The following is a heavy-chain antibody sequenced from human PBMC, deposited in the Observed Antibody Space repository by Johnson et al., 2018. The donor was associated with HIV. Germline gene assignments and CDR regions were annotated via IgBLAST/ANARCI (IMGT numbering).Heavy chain of an antibody. CDR2: ISGSGFDT. V-gene: IGHV3-11*06. J-gene: IGHJ3*02. CDR3: ARPPPFMGNYGSGSWWAFDI. CDR1: GVTFKDYY. Sequence: QVQLVESGGGLVQPGGSLRLSCAASGVTFKDYYMNWIRQAPGKGLEWISYISGSGFDTFYADSVKGRFTICRDNSKNTLYLQMNSLRSDDTAVYYCARPPPFMGNYGSGSWWAFDIWGQGTMVTVSS. D-gene: IGHD3-10*01.